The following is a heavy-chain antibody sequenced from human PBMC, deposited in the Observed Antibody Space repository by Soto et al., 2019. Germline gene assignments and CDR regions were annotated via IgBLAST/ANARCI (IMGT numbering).Heavy chain of an antibody. Sequence: EPLHFSWQSAGNGFTTYGIVLVRSVPGKGLEWMGIINPGDSDSRYSPSFQGQVTISADNSINTAYLQWSSLKASDTAMYYCARNEQFYYYYYGMDVWGQGTAVTVSS. CDR3: ARNEQFYYYYYGMDV. CDR1: GNGFTTYG. V-gene: IGHV5-51*01. CDR2: INPGDSDS. J-gene: IGHJ6*02. D-gene: IGHD4-4*01.